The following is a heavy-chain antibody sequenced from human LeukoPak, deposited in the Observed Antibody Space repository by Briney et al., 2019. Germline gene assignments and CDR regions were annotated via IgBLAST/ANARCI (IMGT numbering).Heavy chain of an antibody. J-gene: IGHJ5*02. CDR1: GYTFTSYD. D-gene: IGHD3-22*01. Sequence: GASVKVSCKASGYTFTSYDINWVRQATGQGLEWMGWMNPNSGNTGYAQKFQGRVTMTRNTSISTAYMELSSLRSEDTAVYYCARASYDSSGYYYPHHWGQGTLVTVSS. CDR2: MNPNSGNT. V-gene: IGHV1-8*01. CDR3: ARASYDSSGYYYPHH.